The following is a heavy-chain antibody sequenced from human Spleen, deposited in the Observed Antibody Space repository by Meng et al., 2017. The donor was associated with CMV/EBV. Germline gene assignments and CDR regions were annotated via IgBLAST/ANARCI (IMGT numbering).Heavy chain of an antibody. Sequence: SVKVSCKASGGTFSSYTISWVRQAPGQGLEWMGRINPILGIANYAQKFQGRVTITTDESTSTAYMELSSLRTEDTAVDYCATSPYRSSTSYSAPFDYWGQGTLVTVS. CDR3: ATSPYRSSTSYSAPFDY. D-gene: IGHD2-2*01. V-gene: IGHV1-69*02. J-gene: IGHJ4*02. CDR1: GGTFSSYT. CDR2: INPILGIA.